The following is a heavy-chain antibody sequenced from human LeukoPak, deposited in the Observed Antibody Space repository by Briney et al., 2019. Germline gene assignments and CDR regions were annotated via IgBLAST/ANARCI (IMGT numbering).Heavy chain of an antibody. CDR1: GGSISSSTYY. V-gene: IGHV4-39*01. CDR2: AYYSGST. J-gene: IGHJ6*03. Sequence: PSETLSLTCTVSGGSISSSTYYWGWIRQPPGKGLEWIGSAYYSGSTYYNPSLKSRLTISVDTSKNQFSLKLSSVTAADTAVYFCVSSYCRSTNCYHYFYYYYMDVWGNGTTVTVFS. D-gene: IGHD2-2*01. CDR3: VSSYCRSTNCYHYFYYYYMDV.